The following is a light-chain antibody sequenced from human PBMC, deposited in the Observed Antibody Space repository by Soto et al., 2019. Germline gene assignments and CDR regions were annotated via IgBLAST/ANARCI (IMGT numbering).Light chain of an antibody. Sequence: QSARTQPAFVSGSPGQSITISCTGTSSDVGGYNYVSWYQQHPGKAPILMIYDVSPRPSGVSNRFSGCKSGNTASLTISGLQAEDEADYYCSSYTSSSTLYGFGPGTKVTVL. CDR3: SSYTSSSTLYG. V-gene: IGLV2-14*01. J-gene: IGLJ1*01. CDR2: DVS. CDR1: SSDVGGYNY.